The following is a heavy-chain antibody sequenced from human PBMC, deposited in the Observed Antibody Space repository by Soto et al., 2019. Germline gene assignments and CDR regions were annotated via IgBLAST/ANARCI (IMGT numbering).Heavy chain of an antibody. CDR1: GGSISSGNYY. V-gene: IGHV4-30-4*01. J-gene: IGHJ5*02. CDR3: ARDKLEGETGYFDP. Sequence: SETLSLTCTVSGGSISSGNYYWTWIRQPPGKGLEWIGYIYYSGSTYYNPSLQSRVTISVDTSKTQFSLKLSSVTAADTAVYYCARDKLEGETGYFDPWGQGTLVTVSS. CDR2: IYYSGST. D-gene: IGHD6-13*01.